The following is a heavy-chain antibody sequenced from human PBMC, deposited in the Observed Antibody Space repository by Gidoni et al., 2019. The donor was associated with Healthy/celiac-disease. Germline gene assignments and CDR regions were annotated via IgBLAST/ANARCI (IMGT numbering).Heavy chain of an antibody. CDR2: IYSGDST. D-gene: IGHD1-7*01. V-gene: IGHV3-53*01. CDR1: GFSVSSNY. Sequence: EVQLVESGGGLIQPGGSLCLSCPASGFSVSSNYMSWVRQAPGKGLEWVSVIYSGDSTYYADSVKGRFTISRDNSKNTLYLQMNSLRAEDTAVYYCARVIRSGTTFVGLAYWGQGTLVTVSS. J-gene: IGHJ4*02. CDR3: ARVIRSGTTFVGLAY.